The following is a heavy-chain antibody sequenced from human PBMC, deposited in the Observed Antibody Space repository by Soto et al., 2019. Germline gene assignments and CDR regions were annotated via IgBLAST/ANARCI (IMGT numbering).Heavy chain of an antibody. CDR2: TYYRSKWYY. D-gene: IGHD1-26*01. J-gene: IGHJ4*01. Sequence: SQTLSLTCAITGDSVSSNSAGWSWVRQSPSRGLEWLGRTYYRSKWYYEFAVSVRGRITINPDTSKNQYSLQLNSVTPEDTAVYFCARGEQYSGRIFDYWGQGTLVTVS. V-gene: IGHV6-1*01. CDR3: ARGEQYSGRIFDY. CDR1: GDSVSSNSAG.